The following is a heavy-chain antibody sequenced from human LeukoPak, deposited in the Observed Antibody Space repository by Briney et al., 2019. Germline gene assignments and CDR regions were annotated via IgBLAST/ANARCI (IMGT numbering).Heavy chain of an antibody. Sequence: SETLSLTCAVYGGSFSGYYWSWIRQTPGKRLEWIGEINHSGSTNYNPSLKSRVTISVDTSKNQCSLKLSSVTAADTAVYYCARTTEAHSWQTRYYSDYMYGWGKGTTVSVSS. CDR1: GGSFSGYY. CDR2: INHSGST. D-gene: IGHD6-13*01. J-gene: IGHJ6*03. CDR3: ARTTEAHSWQTRYYSDYMYG. V-gene: IGHV4-34*01.